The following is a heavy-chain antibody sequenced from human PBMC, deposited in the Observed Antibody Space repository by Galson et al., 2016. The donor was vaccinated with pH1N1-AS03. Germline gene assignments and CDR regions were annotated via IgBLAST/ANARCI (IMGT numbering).Heavy chain of an antibody. CDR1: GGTFGNYA. D-gene: IGHD3-22*01. Sequence: SVKVSCKASGGTFGNYAISWMRQAPGQGLEWMGGIHPIFGTPSYAQKFQGRLTVTADDSTSAAYMELSSLTSEDTAIYYCARDRRYDSSGRYFYESEHWGQGTLVIVSS. J-gene: IGHJ4*02. CDR3: ARDRRYDSSGRYFYESEH. V-gene: IGHV1-69*13. CDR2: IHPIFGTP.